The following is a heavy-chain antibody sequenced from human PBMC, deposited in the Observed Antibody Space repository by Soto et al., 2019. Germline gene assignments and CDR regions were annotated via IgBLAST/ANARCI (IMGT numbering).Heavy chain of an antibody. CDR3: VKDDGGYPSTAPP. Sequence: EVQLLESGGGLVQPGGSLRLSCAASGITISNYPMSWVRQAPGKGLDWVSGISGSGDRTYYADSAKGRFTISKDSSKNSLSLQLDSLGVEDTGVYFCVKDDGGYPSTAPPWGQGTLVTVSS. CDR2: ISGSGDRT. CDR1: GITISNYP. D-gene: IGHD3-22*01. J-gene: IGHJ5*02. V-gene: IGHV3-23*01.